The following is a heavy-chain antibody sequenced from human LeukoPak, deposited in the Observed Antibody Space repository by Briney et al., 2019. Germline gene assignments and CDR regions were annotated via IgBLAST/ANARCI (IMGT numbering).Heavy chain of an antibody. CDR2: ISHSGSS. CDR1: GGPFSDYY. Sequence: SETLSLTCAVYGGPFSDYYWSWIRQSPGKGLEWIGEISHSGSSTYTPSLESRVTISLDTPKNQISLKLSSVTAADTAVYYCAGGSGSWYPYWGQGTLVTVSS. D-gene: IGHD6-13*01. V-gene: IGHV4-34*01. CDR3: AGGSGSWYPY. J-gene: IGHJ4*02.